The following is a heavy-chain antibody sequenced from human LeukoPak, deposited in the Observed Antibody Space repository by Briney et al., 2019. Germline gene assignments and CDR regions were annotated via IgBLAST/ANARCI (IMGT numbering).Heavy chain of an antibody. CDR2: IVNSGDTT. D-gene: IGHD3-10*01. V-gene: IGHV3-23*01. CDR1: GFTFSSYA. Sequence: GGSLRLSCAASGFTFSSYAMSWVRQAPGKGLEWVSGIVNSGDTTYYADSVKGRFTISRDNSKNTLYLQMNSLRAEDTAVYYCAKDRRAGSYDYWGQGTLVTVSS. J-gene: IGHJ4*02. CDR3: AKDRRAGSYDY.